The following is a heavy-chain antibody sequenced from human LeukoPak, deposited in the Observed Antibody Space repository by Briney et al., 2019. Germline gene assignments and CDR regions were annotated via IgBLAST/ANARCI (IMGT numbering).Heavy chain of an antibody. D-gene: IGHD3-22*01. CDR3: ARDSDGCYDS. V-gene: IGHV3-53*01. Sequence: GGSLRLSCAASGFTVSSNYMSWVRQAPGKGLEWVSVIYSGGSTYYADSVKGRFTISRDNSKNTLYLQMNSMRAEDTAVYYCARDSDGCYDSWGQGTLVTVSS. CDR1: GFTVSSNY. J-gene: IGHJ4*02. CDR2: IYSGGST.